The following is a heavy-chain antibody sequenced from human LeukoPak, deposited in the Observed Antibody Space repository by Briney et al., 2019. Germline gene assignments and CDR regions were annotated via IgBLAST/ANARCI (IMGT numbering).Heavy chain of an antibody. V-gene: IGHV3-23*01. CDR2: ISGSGGST. J-gene: IGHJ4*02. CDR3: AKGYCSGGSCYAVFDY. D-gene: IGHD2-15*01. CDR1: GFTFSSYA. Sequence: GGSLRLSCAASGFTFSSYAMSWVRQAPGKGLEWVSAISGSGGSTYYADSVKGRFTISRDNSKNTLYLQMSSLRAEDTAVYYCAKGYCSGGSCYAVFDYWGQGTLVTVSS.